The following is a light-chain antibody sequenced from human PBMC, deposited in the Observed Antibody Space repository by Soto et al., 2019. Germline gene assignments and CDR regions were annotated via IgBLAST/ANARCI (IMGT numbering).Light chain of an antibody. CDR1: QSISRY. CDR2: AAS. Sequence: DIKMTQSPSSLSASVGDRVTITCRASQSISRYLNWYQQKPGKAPKLLIYAASTLQSGVPSRFSGSGSGTAFTLTISSLQPEDFAAYYCQQSYSTPRLTFGGGTKVEIK. CDR3: QQSYSTPRLT. V-gene: IGKV1-39*01. J-gene: IGKJ4*01.